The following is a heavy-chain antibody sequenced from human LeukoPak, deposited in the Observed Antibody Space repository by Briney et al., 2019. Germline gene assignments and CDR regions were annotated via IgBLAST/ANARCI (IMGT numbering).Heavy chain of an antibody. Sequence: GGSLRLSCAASGFTFSNYWMTWVRQAPGKGLEWVANIKEDGSEKYYVDSVKGRFSISRDNAKNSLYLQMNSLRAEDTALYYCASNWGSYPDCWGQGALVTVSS. J-gene: IGHJ4*02. D-gene: IGHD1-26*01. V-gene: IGHV3-7*01. CDR1: GFTFSNYW. CDR3: ASNWGSYPDC. CDR2: IKEDGSEK.